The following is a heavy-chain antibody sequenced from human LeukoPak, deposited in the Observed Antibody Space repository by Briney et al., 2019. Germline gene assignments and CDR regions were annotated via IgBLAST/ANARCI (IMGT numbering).Heavy chain of an antibody. Sequence: GGSLRLSCAASGFTFSSYAMHWVRQAPGKGLEWVAVISYDGSNKYYADSVKGRFTISRDNSKNTLYLQMNSLRAEDTALYYCAKEGPFDAFDIWGQGTMVTVSS. CDR3: AKEGPFDAFDI. J-gene: IGHJ3*02. CDR2: ISYDGSNK. V-gene: IGHV3-30-3*01. CDR1: GFTFSSYA.